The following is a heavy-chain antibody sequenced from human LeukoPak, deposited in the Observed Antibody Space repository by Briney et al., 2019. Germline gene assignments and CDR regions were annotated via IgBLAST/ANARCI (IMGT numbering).Heavy chain of an antibody. V-gene: IGHV3-23*01. D-gene: IGHD2-15*01. Sequence: PGGSLRLSCAASGFTFSSYAMSWVRQAPGKGLESVSAISGSGGSTYYADSVKGRFTISRDNSKNTLYLQMNSLRAEDTAVYYCAKASCSGGSCYWDYWGQGTLVTVSS. CDR2: ISGSGGST. J-gene: IGHJ4*02. CDR3: AKASCSGGSCYWDY. CDR1: GFTFSSYA.